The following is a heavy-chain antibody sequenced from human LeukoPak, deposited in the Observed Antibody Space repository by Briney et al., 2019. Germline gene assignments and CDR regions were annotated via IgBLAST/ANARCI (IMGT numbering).Heavy chain of an antibody. CDR1: GGSFSGYY. Sequence: SETLSLTCAVYGGSFSGYYWSWIRQPPGKGLEWIGEINHSGSTNYNPSLKSRVTISVDTSKNQFSLKLSSVTAADTAVYYGARDEDVAITMTIGWFDPWGQGTLVTVS. CDR3: ARDEDVAITMTIGWFDP. V-gene: IGHV4-34*01. CDR2: INHSGST. D-gene: IGHD3-22*01. J-gene: IGHJ5*02.